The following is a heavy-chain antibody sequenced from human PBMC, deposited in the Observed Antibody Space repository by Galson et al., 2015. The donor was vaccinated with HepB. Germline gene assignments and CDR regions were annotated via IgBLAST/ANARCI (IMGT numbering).Heavy chain of an antibody. J-gene: IGHJ4*02. CDR2: MNPKSGNR. Sequence: SVKVSCKASGYTFNNYDINWVRQATGQGLEWMGWMNPKSGNRGYAQKFQGRVTMTMDTPISTAYLELRSLTSEDTAVYYCVRGLADDSGVYYVYYFDYWGQGSLVTVSS. CDR1: GYTFNNYD. D-gene: IGHD3-22*01. CDR3: VRGLADDSGVYYVYYFDY. V-gene: IGHV1-8*01.